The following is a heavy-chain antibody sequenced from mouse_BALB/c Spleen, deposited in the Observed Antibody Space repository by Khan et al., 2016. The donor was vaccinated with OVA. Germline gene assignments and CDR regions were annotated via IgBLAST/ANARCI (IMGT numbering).Heavy chain of an antibody. CDR2: VSTGGSYT. J-gene: IGHJ3*01. V-gene: IGHV5-6*01. CDR1: GFTFSTYG. D-gene: IGHD1-1*01. Sequence: DVQLVESGGDLVKPGGSLKLSCAASGFTFSTYGMSWVRQTPDKRLEWVATVSTGGSYTYYPDSVKGRFTISRDNAKNTLYLQMSGLKSEDTAIFYCTRLAYYYDSEGFAYWGQGTLVTVSA. CDR3: TRLAYYYDSEGFAY.